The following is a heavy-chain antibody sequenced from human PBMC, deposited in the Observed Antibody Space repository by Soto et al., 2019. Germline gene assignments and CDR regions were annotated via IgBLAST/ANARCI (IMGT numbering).Heavy chain of an antibody. CDR3: ARYVYRRGPSDV. D-gene: IGHD6-19*01. J-gene: IGHJ6*04. CDR2: IIPIFGTA. Sequence: SVKVSCKASGGTFSSYAISWVRQAPGQGLEWMGGIIPIFGTANYAQKFQGRVTITADESTSTAYMELSSLRSEDTAVYYCARYVYRRGPSDVWGKGTTATVSA. CDR1: GGTFSSYA. V-gene: IGHV1-69*13.